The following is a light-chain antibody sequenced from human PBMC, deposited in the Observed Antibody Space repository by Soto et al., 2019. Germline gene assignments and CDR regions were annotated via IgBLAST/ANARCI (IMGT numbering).Light chain of an antibody. Sequence: MMLAEAVSSLPFSPGRRATLSCMASHSVTSSYLAWHQQKPGQTPRLLIYGASSRATGIPDRFSGSGSGTDFTLTISRLEPEDFAVYYCQQHGSSPITFGQGTRLEI. CDR3: QQHGSSPIT. J-gene: IGKJ5*01. CDR2: GAS. V-gene: IGKV3-20*01. CDR1: HSVTSSY.